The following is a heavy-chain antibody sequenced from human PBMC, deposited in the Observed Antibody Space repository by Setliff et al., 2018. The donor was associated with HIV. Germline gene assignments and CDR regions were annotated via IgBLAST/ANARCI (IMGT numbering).Heavy chain of an antibody. CDR2: IYYSGST. CDR3: ARGARSYFDL. Sequence: SETLSLTCTVSGGSISRSHLYWGWIRQPPGKGLEWIGYIYYSGSTNYNPSLKSRVTILVDTSKNQFSLKLTSVTPADTAVYYCARGARSYFDLWGRGTLVTVSS. CDR1: GGSISRSHLY. V-gene: IGHV4-61*05. J-gene: IGHJ2*01.